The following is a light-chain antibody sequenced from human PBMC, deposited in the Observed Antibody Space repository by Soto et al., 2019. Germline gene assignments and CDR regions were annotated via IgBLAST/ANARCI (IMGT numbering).Light chain of an antibody. CDR1: SSDVGGYTY. CDR2: EVS. CDR3: SSYAGRNTVV. Sequence: QSALTQPPSASGSPGQSVTISCTGTSSDVGGYTYVSWYQQHPGKAPKLMIYEVSKRPSGVPGRFSGSKSGNTASLTVSGLQAEDEADYYCSSYAGRNTVVFGGGTKLTVL. J-gene: IGLJ2*01. V-gene: IGLV2-8*01.